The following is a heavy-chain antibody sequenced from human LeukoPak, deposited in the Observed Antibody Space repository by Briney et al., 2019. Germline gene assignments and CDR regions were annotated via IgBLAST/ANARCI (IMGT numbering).Heavy chain of an antibody. D-gene: IGHD6-19*01. Sequence: ASVKVSCKASGYTFTSYGISWVRQAPGQGLEWMGWISAYNGNTNYAQKLQGRVTMTTDTSTSTAYRELRSLRSDDTAVYYCARGSRAAVAGHPLYDYWGQGTLVTVSS. V-gene: IGHV1-18*01. CDR3: ARGSRAAVAGHPLYDY. CDR2: ISAYNGNT. CDR1: GYTFTSYG. J-gene: IGHJ4*02.